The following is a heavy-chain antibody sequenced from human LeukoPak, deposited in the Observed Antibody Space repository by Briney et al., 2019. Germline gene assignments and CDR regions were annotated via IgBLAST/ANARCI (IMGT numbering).Heavy chain of an antibody. CDR2: IYSGGFT. CDR3: AKTGNPPTGDY. V-gene: IGHV3-53*01. CDR1: GFTFSSYA. Sequence: PGGSLRLSCAASGFTFSSYAMSWVRQAPGKGLEWVSVIYSGGFTYYADSVKGRFTISRDNSKNTLYLQMNSLRAEDTAVYYCAKTGNPPTGDYWGQGTLVSVSS. D-gene: IGHD1-1*01. J-gene: IGHJ4*02.